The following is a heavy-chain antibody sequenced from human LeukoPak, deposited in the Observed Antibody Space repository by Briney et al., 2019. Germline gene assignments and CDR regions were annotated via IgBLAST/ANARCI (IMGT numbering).Heavy chain of an antibody. D-gene: IGHD3-22*01. J-gene: IGHJ4*02. CDR2: IKGDGSKT. CDR3: AKGSDYYDSSGYYSY. CDR1: GFTFNSYW. Sequence: GGSLRLSCAASGFTFNSYWMSWVRQTPGKGLEWVADIKGDGSKTYFVDSVKGRFTISRDNSKNTLYLQMNSLRAEDTAVYYCAKGSDYYDSSGYYSYWGQGTLVTVSS. V-gene: IGHV3-7*03.